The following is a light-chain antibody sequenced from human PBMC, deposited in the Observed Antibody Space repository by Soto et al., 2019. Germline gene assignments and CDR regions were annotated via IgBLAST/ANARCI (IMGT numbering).Light chain of an antibody. CDR2: GAS. CDR3: QQYGSSPRT. V-gene: IGKV3-20*01. CDR1: QSVSSN. J-gene: IGKJ1*01. Sequence: EVEMTQSPATLSVSPGERAALSCRASQSVSSNLAWYQQKPGQAPRLLIYGASSRATGIPDRFSGSGSGTDFTLTISRLEPEDFAVYYCQQYGSSPRTFGQGTKVDIK.